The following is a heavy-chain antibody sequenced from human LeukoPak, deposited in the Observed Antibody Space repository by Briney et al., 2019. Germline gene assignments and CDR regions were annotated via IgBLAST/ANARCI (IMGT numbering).Heavy chain of an antibody. CDR2: ISSSSSYI. V-gene: IGHV3-21*01. D-gene: IGHD5-18*01. J-gene: IGHJ3*02. CDR1: GFTFSSYS. CDR3: ARDLEIQLWADAFDI. Sequence: PGGSLRLSCAASGFTFSSYSMNWVRQAPGKGLEWVSSISSSSSYIYYADSVKGRFTISRDNAKNSLYLQMNSLRAEDTAVYYCARDLEIQLWADAFDIWGQGTMVTVSS.